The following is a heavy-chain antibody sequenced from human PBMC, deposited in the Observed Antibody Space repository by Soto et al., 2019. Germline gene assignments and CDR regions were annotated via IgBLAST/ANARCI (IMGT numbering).Heavy chain of an antibody. J-gene: IGHJ4*02. CDR1: GYTFTSYY. V-gene: IGHV1-46*01. D-gene: IGHD6-25*01. Sequence: ASVKVSCKASGYTFTSYYPHWVRQAPGQGLEWMGIINPSGGSTTYAQKFQGRVTMTRDTSTSTVYMELSSLRSEDTAVYYCATVGVDLEQRDYWGQGTLVTVSS. CDR2: INPSGGST. CDR3: ATVGVDLEQRDY.